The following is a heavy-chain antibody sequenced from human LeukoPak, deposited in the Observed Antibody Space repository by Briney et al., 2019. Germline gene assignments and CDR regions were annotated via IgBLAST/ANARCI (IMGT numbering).Heavy chain of an antibody. V-gene: IGHV3-7*02. D-gene: IGHD2-8*01. Sequence: GGSLRLSCTASGLSFANTWLSWVRQAPGKGLEWVANIKEDGTEIYYVDSVKGRYTISRDNAKDSLYLQMNSLRAEDTAVYYCSLGVYYLDHWGQGTLVTVSS. J-gene: IGHJ4*02. CDR2: IKEDGTEI. CDR1: GLSFANTW. CDR3: SLGVYYLDH.